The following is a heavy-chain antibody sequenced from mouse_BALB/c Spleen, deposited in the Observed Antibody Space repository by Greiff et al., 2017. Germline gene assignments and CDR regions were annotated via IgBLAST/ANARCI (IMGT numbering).Heavy chain of an antibody. V-gene: IGHV5-12-2*01. J-gene: IGHJ2*01. CDR1: GFTFSNYT. CDR2: ISNGGGST. CDR3: ARHEDSTYAMDY. Sequence: EVKLMESGGGLVQPGGSLKLSCAASGFTFSNYTMSWVRQTPEKRLEWVAYISNGGGSTYYPDTVKGRFTISRDNTKNTLYLQMSRLKSEDTAMYYCARHEDSTYAMDYWGQGTTLTVSS. D-gene: IGHD5-1*01.